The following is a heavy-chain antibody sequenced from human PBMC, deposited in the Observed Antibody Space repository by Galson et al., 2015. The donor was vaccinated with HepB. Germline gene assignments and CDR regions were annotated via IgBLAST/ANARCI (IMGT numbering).Heavy chain of an antibody. CDR3: ARDISLECVSTSCPVAGEWFDR. Sequence: SVKVSCKASGYTFTTYDISWVRQAPGQGLEWMGWISVNSGNTKYAQKLQGRVTMTTDTSTSTAYMELRSLRFDDTAVYYCARDISLECVSTSCPVAGEWFDRWGQGTLVIVSS. D-gene: IGHD2-2*01. J-gene: IGHJ5*02. CDR1: GYTFTTYD. V-gene: IGHV1-18*04. CDR2: ISVNSGNT.